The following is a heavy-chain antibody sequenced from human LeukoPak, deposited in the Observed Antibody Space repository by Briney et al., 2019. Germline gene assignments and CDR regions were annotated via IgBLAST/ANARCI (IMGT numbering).Heavy chain of an antibody. CDR2: IIPIFGTA. V-gene: IGHV1-69*05. CDR1: GGTFSSYA. J-gene: IGHJ6*03. CDR3: GGRHYYYMDV. Sequence: SVKVSCKAYGGTFSSYAISWVRQAPGQGLEWMGRIIPIFGTANYAQKCQDRVKIPTDETTSTAYMELSSVRSEDTAVYYCGGRHYYYMDVWGKGTTVTVSS.